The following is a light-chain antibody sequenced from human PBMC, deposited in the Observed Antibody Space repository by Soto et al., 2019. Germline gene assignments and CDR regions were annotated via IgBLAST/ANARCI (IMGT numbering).Light chain of an antibody. J-gene: IGKJ1*01. Sequence: DIQMTQSPSTLSASIGDRVTITCRASQNINTWLAWYRQKPGEAPKLLIYHASNLESGVPSRFSGSGSVTEFNLTISSLQPDDFATYYCQQYKAYSWTFGPGTKVDI. CDR3: QQYKAYSWT. V-gene: IGKV1-5*03. CDR2: HAS. CDR1: QNINTW.